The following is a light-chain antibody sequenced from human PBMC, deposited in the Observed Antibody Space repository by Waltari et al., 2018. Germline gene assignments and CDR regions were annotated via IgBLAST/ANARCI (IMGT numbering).Light chain of an antibody. V-gene: IGKV3-20*01. J-gene: IGKJ1*01. Sequence: EIVLTQSPDTLSFSPGESATLSCRASQSISKYLAWYQQKPGQDPRLLIYHASSRSTGIPDRFSGSGFGTDFSLTISRLEPEDFAVYYCQHYVSLPATFGQGTKLEIK. CDR1: QSISKY. CDR2: HAS. CDR3: QHYVSLPAT.